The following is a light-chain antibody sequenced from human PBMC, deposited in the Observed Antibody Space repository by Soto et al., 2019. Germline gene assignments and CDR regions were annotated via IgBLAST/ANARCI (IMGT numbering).Light chain of an antibody. CDR1: QSISSW. CDR3: QQYNNWPRT. V-gene: IGKV1-5*03. Sequence: TQSPATLSASVGDRVTITCRASQSISSWLAWYQQKPGKAPKLLIYKASSLESGVPSRFSGSGSGTEFTLTISSLQSEDFAVYYCQQYNNWPRTFGQGTKVDI. CDR2: KAS. J-gene: IGKJ1*01.